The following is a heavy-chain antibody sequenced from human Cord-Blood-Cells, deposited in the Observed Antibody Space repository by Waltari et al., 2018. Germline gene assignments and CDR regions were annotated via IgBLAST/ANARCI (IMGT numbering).Heavy chain of an antibody. CDR2: MNPNSGNT. D-gene: IGHD1-1*01. CDR1: GSTFTSYD. CDR3: ARGRYNWNDFDY. V-gene: IGHV1-8*03. J-gene: IGHJ4*02. Sequence: QVQLLQSGAEVKKPGAAVKVSCKASGSTFTSYDINRVRQATGQGLEWMGWMNPNSGNTGYAQKFQGRVTITRNTSISTAYMELSSLRSEDTAVYYCARGRYNWNDFDYWGQGTLVTVSS.